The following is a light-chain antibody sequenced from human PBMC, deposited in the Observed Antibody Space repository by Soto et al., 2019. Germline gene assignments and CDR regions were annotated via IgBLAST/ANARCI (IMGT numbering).Light chain of an antibody. J-gene: IGLJ1*01. Sequence: QSVLTQPASVSGSPGQSITVPCTGTSSDVGGYNYVSWYQQHPGKAPKVMIYDVSKRPSGVSNRFSGSKSGNTASLTISGLQAEDEADYYCNSYTSSSTLPYVFGTGTKVTVL. CDR3: NSYTSSSTLPYV. V-gene: IGLV2-14*01. CDR2: DVS. CDR1: SSDVGGYNY.